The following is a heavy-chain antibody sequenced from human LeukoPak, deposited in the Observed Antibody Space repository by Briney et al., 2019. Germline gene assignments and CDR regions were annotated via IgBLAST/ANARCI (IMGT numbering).Heavy chain of an antibody. CDR2: IYSGGDT. CDR3: ARVAVTASSDAFDI. D-gene: IGHD2-21*02. CDR1: GFTVSSNY. V-gene: IGHV3-66*01. J-gene: IGHJ3*02. Sequence: PGGSLRLSCAASGFTVSSNYMSWVRQTPGRGLEWLSIIYSGGDTYYPDSLKGRFSISRDNSKNTLYLQMNGLRAEDTAVYYCARVAVTASSDAFDIWGQGTMVTVSS.